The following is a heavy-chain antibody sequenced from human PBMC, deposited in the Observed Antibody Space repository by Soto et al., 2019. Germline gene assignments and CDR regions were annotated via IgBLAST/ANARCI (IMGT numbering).Heavy chain of an antibody. CDR2: IVPISGTT. CDR1: EGTFNYFA. D-gene: IGHD2-21*01. CDR3: ARSGVVVNAFDI. V-gene: IGHV1-69*12. Sequence: QVQLVRSGAEVKKPGSSVKVSSKVSEGTFNYFAINWVRQAPGQGLEWMGGIVPISGTTNYAQKFQGRVTITADESTSTAYMELSSLRSEDTAVYYCARSGVVVNAFDIWGQGTLVTVSS. J-gene: IGHJ3*02.